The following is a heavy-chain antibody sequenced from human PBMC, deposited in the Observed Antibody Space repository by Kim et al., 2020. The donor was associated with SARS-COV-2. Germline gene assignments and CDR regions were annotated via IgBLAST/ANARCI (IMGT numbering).Heavy chain of an antibody. V-gene: IGHV1-69*01. J-gene: IGHJ6*02. CDR3: ARDEYSTHYYYGMDV. D-gene: IGHD6-6*01. Sequence: KFQGRVTITADESTSTAYMELSSLRSEDTAVYYCARDEYSTHYYYGMDVWGQGTTVTVSS.